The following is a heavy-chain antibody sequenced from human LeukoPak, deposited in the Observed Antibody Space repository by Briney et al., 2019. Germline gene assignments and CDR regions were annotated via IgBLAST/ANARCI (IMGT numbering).Heavy chain of an antibody. CDR2: IYSGGST. Sequence: QPGGSLRLSCAASGFTVSSNYMSWVRQAPGKGLEWVSVIYSGGSTYYADSVKGRFTISRDNPKNTLYLQMNSLRAEDTAVYYCARIRPRDGYLNAFDIWGQGTMVTVSS. J-gene: IGHJ3*02. CDR3: ARIRPRDGYLNAFDI. V-gene: IGHV3-66*01. D-gene: IGHD5-24*01. CDR1: GFTVSSNY.